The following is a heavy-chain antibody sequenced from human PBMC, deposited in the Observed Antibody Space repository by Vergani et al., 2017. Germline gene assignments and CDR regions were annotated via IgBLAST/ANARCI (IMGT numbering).Heavy chain of an antibody. CDR3: ERIHVTWADFWSRPNYYYYCGMDV. Sequence: QVTLKESGPVLVKPTETLTLTCTVSGFSLSNARMGVSWIRQPPGKALEWLAHIFSNDEKSYSTSLKSRLTISKDTSKSQVVLTMTNMDPVDTATYYCERIHVTWADFWSRPNYYYYCGMDVWGQGTTVTVSS. V-gene: IGHV2-26*01. CDR2: IFSNDEK. D-gene: IGHD3-3*01. J-gene: IGHJ6*02. CDR1: GFSLSNARMG.